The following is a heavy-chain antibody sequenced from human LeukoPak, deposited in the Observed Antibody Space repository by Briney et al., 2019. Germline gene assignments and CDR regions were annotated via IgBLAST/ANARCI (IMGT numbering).Heavy chain of an antibody. Sequence: PSETLSLTCTVSGGSISSSSYYWGWIRQPPGKGLEWIGSIYYSGRTNYNPSLKSRVTISVDTSKNQFSLKLSSVTAADTAVYYCARGGYTYGFDAFDIWGQGTMVTVSS. CDR1: GGSISSSSYY. CDR2: IYYSGRT. D-gene: IGHD5-18*01. J-gene: IGHJ3*02. CDR3: ARGGYTYGFDAFDI. V-gene: IGHV4-39*07.